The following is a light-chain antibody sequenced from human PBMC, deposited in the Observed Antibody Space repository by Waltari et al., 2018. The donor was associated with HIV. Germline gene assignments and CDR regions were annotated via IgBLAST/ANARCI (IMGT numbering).Light chain of an antibody. CDR2: EVS. V-gene: IGLV2-14*01. Sequence: QSALTQPASVSGSPGQSITISCTGPSSDVASYNSVSCYQPHPGKAPKLMIYEVSNRPSGVSIRFSGSKSGNTASLTISGLQAEDEADYYCSSYTSSTFWVFGGGTKLTVL. J-gene: IGLJ3*02. CDR1: SSDVASYNS. CDR3: SSYTSSTFWV.